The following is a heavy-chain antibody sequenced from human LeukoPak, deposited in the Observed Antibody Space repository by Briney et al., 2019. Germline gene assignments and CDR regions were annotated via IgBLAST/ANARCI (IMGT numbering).Heavy chain of an antibody. D-gene: IGHD1-26*01. CDR3: ARGGDSANWFDP. V-gene: IGHV1-69*05. J-gene: IGHJ5*02. CDR2: IIPIFGTA. Sequence: SVKVSCKASGGTFISYAISWVRQAPGQGLEWMGGIIPIFGTANYAQKFQGRVTMTRDTSTSTVYMELSSLRSEDTAVYYCARGGDSANWFDPWGQGTLVTVSS. CDR1: GGTFISYA.